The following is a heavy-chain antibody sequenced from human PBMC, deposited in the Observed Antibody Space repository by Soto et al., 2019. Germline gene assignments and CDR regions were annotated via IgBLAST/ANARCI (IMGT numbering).Heavy chain of an antibody. CDR1: GGTFSSYA. D-gene: IGHD4-17*01. J-gene: IGHJ6*03. V-gene: IGHV1-69*13. CDR2: IIPIFGTA. Sequence: SVKVSCKASGGTFSSYAISWVRQAPGQGLEWMGGIIPIFGTANYAQKFQGRVTITADESTSTAYMELSSLRSEDTAMYYCARLTTVTTMANVTYYYFYMDVWGKGTTVTVPS. CDR3: ARLTTVTTMANVTYYYFYMDV.